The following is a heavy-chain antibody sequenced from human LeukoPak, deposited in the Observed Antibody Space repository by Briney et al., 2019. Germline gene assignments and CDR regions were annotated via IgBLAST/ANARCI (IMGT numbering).Heavy chain of an antibody. Sequence: GGSLRLSCAASGFTFSSYSMNWVRQAPGKGLERVSSISSSSSYIYYADSVKGRFTISRDNAKNSLYLQMNSLRAEDTAVYYCARDSKSCSGGSCSVGDDYWGQGTLVTVSS. J-gene: IGHJ4*02. D-gene: IGHD2-15*01. V-gene: IGHV3-21*01. CDR3: ARDSKSCSGGSCSVGDDY. CDR1: GFTFSSYS. CDR2: ISSSSSYI.